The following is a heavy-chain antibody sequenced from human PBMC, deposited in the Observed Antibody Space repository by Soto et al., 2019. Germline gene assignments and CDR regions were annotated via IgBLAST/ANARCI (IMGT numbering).Heavy chain of an antibody. V-gene: IGHV3-9*01. D-gene: IGHD6-13*01. J-gene: IGHJ4*02. Sequence: PGRSLRLSCAASGFTFDDYAMHWVRQAPGKGLEWVSGISWNSGSIGYADSVKGRFTISRDNAKNSLYLQMNSLRAEDTALYYCAKGPSIAAAGCPDYWGQGTLVTVSS. CDR3: AKGPSIAAAGCPDY. CDR2: ISWNSGSI. CDR1: GFTFDDYA.